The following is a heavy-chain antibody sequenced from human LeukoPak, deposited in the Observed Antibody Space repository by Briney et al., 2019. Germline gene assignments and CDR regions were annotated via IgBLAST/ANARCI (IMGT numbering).Heavy chain of an antibody. V-gene: IGHV1-18*01. CDR2: ISAYNGNT. CDR1: GYTFTSYG. D-gene: IGHD6-13*01. J-gene: IGHJ5*02. CDR3: ARDSKQQLVDWFDP. Sequence: GASVKVSCKASGYTFTSYGISWVRQAPGQGLEWMGWISAYNGNTNYEQKLQGRVTMTTDTSTSTAYMELRSLRSDDTAVYYCARDSKQQLVDWFDPWGQGTLVTVSS.